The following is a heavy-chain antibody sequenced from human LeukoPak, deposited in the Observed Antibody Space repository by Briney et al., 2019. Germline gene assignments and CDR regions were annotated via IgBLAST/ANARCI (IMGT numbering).Heavy chain of an antibody. CDR3: AKARFCSSTSCHKGVFDY. V-gene: IGHV3-23*01. J-gene: IGHJ4*02. D-gene: IGHD2-2*01. CDR2: ISGSGGST. Sequence: GGSLRLSCAASGFIFSSYAMSWVRQAPGKGLEWVSAISGSGGSTYYADSVKGRFTISRDNSKNTLYLQMNSLRAEDTAVYYCAKARFCSSTSCHKGVFDYWGQGTLVTVST. CDR1: GFIFSSYA.